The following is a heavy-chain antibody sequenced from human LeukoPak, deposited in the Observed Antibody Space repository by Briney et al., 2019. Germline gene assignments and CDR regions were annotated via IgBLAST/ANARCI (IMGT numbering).Heavy chain of an antibody. CDR2: ISPDGSTT. Sequence: PGGSLRLSCAASEFTLSGYWMHWVRQAPGKGLVWVSRISPDGSTTNYADSVRGRFTISRDNAKNTLYLQMSSLRADDTAVYYCARASANNYGLFGYWGQGTLVTVSS. V-gene: IGHV3-74*01. CDR3: ARASANNYGLFGY. J-gene: IGHJ4*02. CDR1: EFTLSGYW. D-gene: IGHD5-18*01.